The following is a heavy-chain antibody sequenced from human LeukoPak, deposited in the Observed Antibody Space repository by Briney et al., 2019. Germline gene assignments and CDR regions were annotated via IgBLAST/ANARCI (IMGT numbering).Heavy chain of an antibody. J-gene: IGHJ3*02. CDR1: GFTFSRYW. Sequence: SGGSLRLSCAASGFTFSRYWMSWVRQAPGKGLEWVANIKQDGSEKYYVDSVKGRFTISRDNAKSSLYLQMNSLRAEDTAVYYCARDLGEGPAAEVEDAFDIWGQGTMVTVSS. V-gene: IGHV3-7*01. CDR2: IKQDGSEK. D-gene: IGHD2-2*01. CDR3: ARDLGEGPAAEVEDAFDI.